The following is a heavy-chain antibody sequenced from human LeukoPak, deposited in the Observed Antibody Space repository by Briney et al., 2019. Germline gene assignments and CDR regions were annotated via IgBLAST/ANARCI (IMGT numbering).Heavy chain of an antibody. CDR1: GFTFSSYA. D-gene: IGHD5-18*01. CDR2: ISGSGGST. J-gene: IGHJ4*02. Sequence: HPGGSLRLSCAASGFTFSSYAMSWVRQAPGKGLEWVSAISGSGGSTYYADSVRGRFTISRDNSKNTLYLQMNSLRAEDTAVYYCASLIQLWSNQGYRGQGTLVTVSS. CDR3: ASLIQLWSNQGY. V-gene: IGHV3-23*01.